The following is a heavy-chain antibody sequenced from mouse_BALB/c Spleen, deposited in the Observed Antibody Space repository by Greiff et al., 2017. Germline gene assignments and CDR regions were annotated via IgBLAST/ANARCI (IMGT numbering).Heavy chain of an antibody. J-gene: IGHJ4*01. D-gene: IGHD2-1*01. CDR2: INPYNGGT. CDR3: ARKGYYGNYEENAMDY. Sequence: EVQLQQSGPELVKPGASMKISCKASGYLFTGYTMNWVKQSHGKNLEWIGLINPYNGGTSYNQKFKGKATLTVDKSSSTAYMELLSLTSEDSAVYYCARKGYYGNYEENAMDYWGQGTSVTVSS. CDR1: GYLFTGYT. V-gene: IGHV1-18*01.